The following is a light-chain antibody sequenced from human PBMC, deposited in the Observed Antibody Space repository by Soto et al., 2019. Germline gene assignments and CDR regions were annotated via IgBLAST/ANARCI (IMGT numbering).Light chain of an antibody. CDR2: DVS. J-gene: IGKJ3*01. CDR3: QQFNSFPLS. V-gene: IGKV1-13*02. CDR1: QGISST. Sequence: AIQLTQSPSSLSASVGDRVTITCRASQGISSTLAWYQQKPGKAPKVLIYDVSSLESGVPSRFSGSGSGVDFTLTISSLQPEDFATYYCQQFNSFPLSFGPGTTVDIK.